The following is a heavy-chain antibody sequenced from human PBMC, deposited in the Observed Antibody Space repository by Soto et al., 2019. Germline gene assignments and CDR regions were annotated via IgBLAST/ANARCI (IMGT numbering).Heavy chain of an antibody. CDR3: ARAAYRSLWFLSH. J-gene: IGHJ4*02. D-gene: IGHD3-9*01. Sequence: ASVKVSCKASGYTFTSYGISWVRQAPGQGLEWMGWISAYNGNTNYAQKLQVRVTMTTATSTSTAYMELRSLRSDDTGVYYCARAAYRSLWFLSHWAQGTLVTVSS. CDR2: ISAYNGNT. CDR1: GYTFTSYG. V-gene: IGHV1-18*01.